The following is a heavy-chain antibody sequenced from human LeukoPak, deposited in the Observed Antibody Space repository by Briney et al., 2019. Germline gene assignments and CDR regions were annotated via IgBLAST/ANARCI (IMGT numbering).Heavy chain of an antibody. Sequence: GGSLRLSCAASGFTFSRHNMNWVRQAPGKGLEWVSSISSSSSYIYYADSVKGRFTISRDNARNSLYLQMNSLRAEDTAVYYCAKLAKYFYGSETYYFFEHWGQGTPVTASS. D-gene: IGHD3-10*01. V-gene: IGHV3-21*01. J-gene: IGHJ4*02. CDR3: AKLAKYFYGSETYYFFEH. CDR2: ISSSSSYI. CDR1: GFTFSRHN.